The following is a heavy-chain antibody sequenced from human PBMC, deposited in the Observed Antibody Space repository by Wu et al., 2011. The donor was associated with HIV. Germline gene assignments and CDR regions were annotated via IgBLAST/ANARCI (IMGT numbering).Heavy chain of an antibody. V-gene: IGHV1-24*01. CDR2: FHAEEGKT. J-gene: IGHJ4*02. D-gene: IGHD2-15*01. CDR3: ARAGTSEVVPRSDY. CDR1: GYTITELS. Sequence: LVQSGAEVKKPGASVKVSCRVSGYTITELSMHWVRQAPGKGLEWMGGFHAEEGKTIYAPRFYGRVTMTTDTSMRTVYMELRSLRSDDTAVYYCARAGTSEVVPRSDYWGQGTLVTVSS.